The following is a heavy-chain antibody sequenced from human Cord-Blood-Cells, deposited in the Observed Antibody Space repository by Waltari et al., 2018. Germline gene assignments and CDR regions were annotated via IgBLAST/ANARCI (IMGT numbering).Heavy chain of an antibody. V-gene: IGHV4-39*01. CDR3: ASSLQDYDFWSGYYTAFDI. Sequence: QLQLQESGPGLVKPSETLSITCTVSGGSISSSSYYWGWIRQPPGKGLEWIGSIYYSGSTYNYPSLKSRVTIAVDTSKNQFSLRLSSVTAADTAVYYCASSLQDYDFWSGYYTAFDIWGQGTMVTVSS. J-gene: IGHJ3*02. CDR2: IYYSGST. D-gene: IGHD3-3*01. CDR1: GGSISSSSYY.